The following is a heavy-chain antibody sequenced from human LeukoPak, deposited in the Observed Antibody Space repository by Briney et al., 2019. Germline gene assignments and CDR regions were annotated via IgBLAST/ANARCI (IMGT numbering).Heavy chain of an antibody. D-gene: IGHD2-2*01. CDR1: GFTFSSYG. V-gene: IGHV3-30*03. CDR3: ARDLGYCSSTSCYGIDY. Sequence: GRSLRLSCAASGFTFSSYGMHWVRQAPGKGLEWVAIISYDGSNKYYADSVKGRFTISRDNSKNTLYLQMDSLRAEDTAVYYCARDLGYCSSTSCYGIDYWGQGTLVTVSS. J-gene: IGHJ4*02. CDR2: ISYDGSNK.